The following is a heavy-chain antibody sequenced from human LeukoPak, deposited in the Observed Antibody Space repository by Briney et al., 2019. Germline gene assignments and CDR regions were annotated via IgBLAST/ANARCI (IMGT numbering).Heavy chain of an antibody. D-gene: IGHD3-10*01. J-gene: IGHJ4*02. CDR3: ARDWRKGYYGSESPYKSSPRGY. CDR2: ISAYNGNT. CDR1: GYTFTSYG. Sequence: ASVKVSFKASGYTFTSYGISWVRQPPGQGLEWMGCISAYNGNTNYAQKLQGRVTITTDTSTSTAYMELRSLRSDETAVYYCARDWRKGYYGSESPYKSSPRGYWGQGTLVIVSS. V-gene: IGHV1-18*01.